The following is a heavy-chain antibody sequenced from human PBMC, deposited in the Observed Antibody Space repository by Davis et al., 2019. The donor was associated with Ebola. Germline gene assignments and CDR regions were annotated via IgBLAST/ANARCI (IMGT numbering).Heavy chain of an antibody. J-gene: IGHJ4*02. Sequence: PGGSLRLSCAVSGFTFSSHAMSWVRQAPGKGLEWVSGIGGSGFNTDYADSVRGRFIISRDNSKNKMYLQMSSLRPEDTAIYYCARDGSGWHPLYFDYWGQGTVVTVSS. CDR1: GFTFSSHA. V-gene: IGHV3-23*01. CDR2: IGGSGFNT. D-gene: IGHD6-19*01. CDR3: ARDGSGWHPLYFDY.